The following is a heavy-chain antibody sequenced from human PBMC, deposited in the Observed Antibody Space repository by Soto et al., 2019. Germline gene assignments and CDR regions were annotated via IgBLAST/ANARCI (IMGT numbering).Heavy chain of an antibody. D-gene: IGHD3-22*01. CDR3: ARVRRSSGYYYGY. Sequence: ASVKVSCKASGYSFTGYYLHWVRQAPGQGLEWMGRINPNSGETTFAPKFQGRVTMTRDTSTSTVYMELSSLRSEDTAVYYCARVRRSSGYYYGYWGQGTPVTVSS. J-gene: IGHJ4*02. V-gene: IGHV1-2*06. CDR1: GYSFTGYY. CDR2: INPNSGET.